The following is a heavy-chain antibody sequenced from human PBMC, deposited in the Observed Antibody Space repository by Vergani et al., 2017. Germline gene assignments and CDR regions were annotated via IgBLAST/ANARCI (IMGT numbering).Heavy chain of an antibody. CDR3: ARVRSVPAAMWGWFDP. CDR2: IYYSGST. J-gene: IGHJ5*02. V-gene: IGHV4-59*12. Sequence: QVQLQESGPGLVKPSETLSLTCTVSGGSISSYYWSWIRQPPGKGLEWIGYIYYSGSTNYNPSLKSRVTISVDTSKNQFSLKLSSVTAADTAVYYCARVRSVPAAMWGWFDPWGQGTLVTVSS. D-gene: IGHD2-2*01. CDR1: GGSISSYY.